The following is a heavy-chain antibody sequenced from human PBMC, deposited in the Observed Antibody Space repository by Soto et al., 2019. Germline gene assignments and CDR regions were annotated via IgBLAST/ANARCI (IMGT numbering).Heavy chain of an antibody. CDR1: GFTFSSYE. CDR2: ISSSGSTI. V-gene: IGHV3-48*03. Sequence: PGGSLRLSCAASGFTFSSYEMNWVRQAPGKGLEWVSYISSSGSTIYYADSVKGRFTISRDNAKNSLYLQMNSLRAEDTAVYYCARDGPVGFLEWSWGSYYGMDVWGQGTTVTVSS. J-gene: IGHJ6*02. D-gene: IGHD3-3*01. CDR3: ARDGPVGFLEWSWGSYYGMDV.